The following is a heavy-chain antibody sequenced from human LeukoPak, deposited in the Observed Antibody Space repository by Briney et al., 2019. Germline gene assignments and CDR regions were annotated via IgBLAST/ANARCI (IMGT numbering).Heavy chain of an antibody. CDR2: INAGNGNT. J-gene: IGHJ4*02. CDR3: AREGVALSLDY. CDR1: GYPFSAHF. V-gene: IGHV1-3*01. D-gene: IGHD4/OR15-4a*01. Sequence: GASVKVSCKASGYPFSAHFLNWVRQAPGQRLEWMGWINAGNGNTKSSQKFQGRVTFTRDTSATTAYMELSSLRSEDTAVYYCAREGVALSLDYWGQGTLVSVSS.